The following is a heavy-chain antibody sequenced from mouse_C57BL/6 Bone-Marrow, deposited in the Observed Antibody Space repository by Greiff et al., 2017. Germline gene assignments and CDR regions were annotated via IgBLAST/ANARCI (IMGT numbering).Heavy chain of an antibody. CDR3: ARGGITTEYYFDY. Sequence: EVKLVEPGEGLVKPGGSLKLSCAASGFTFSSYAMSWVRQTPEKRLGWVAYISSGGAYIYYADTVKGRFTISRDNARNTQYLQMSSLKSGDTAMYYCARGGITTEYYFDYWGQGTTLTVSS. J-gene: IGHJ2*01. CDR1: GFTFSSYA. CDR2: ISSGGAYI. D-gene: IGHD2-4*01. V-gene: IGHV5S21*01.